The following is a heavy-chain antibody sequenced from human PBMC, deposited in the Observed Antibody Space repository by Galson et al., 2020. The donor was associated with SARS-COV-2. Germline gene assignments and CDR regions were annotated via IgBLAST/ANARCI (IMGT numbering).Heavy chain of an antibody. CDR1: GFTFSNAW. CDR3: TWTTVTLQWDF. Sequence: GESLKISCAASGFTFSNAWMSWVRQAPGKGLEWVGRVKSTTDGGTTDYAAPVKGRFIISRDDSKNTLYLQMDSLKTEDTAVYYCTWTTVTLQWDFWGQGTQVTVAS. CDR2: VKSTTDGGTT. V-gene: IGHV3-15*01. J-gene: IGHJ4*02. D-gene: IGHD4-17*01.